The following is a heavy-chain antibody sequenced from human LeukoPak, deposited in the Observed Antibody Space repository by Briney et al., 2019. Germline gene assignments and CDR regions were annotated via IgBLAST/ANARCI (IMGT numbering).Heavy chain of an antibody. D-gene: IGHD5-24*01. CDR3: AKGGPQFFDY. Sequence: GGSLRLSCAASGFTFSSYAMSWVRQAPGKGLEWISGISNSGDTTYDADSVKGRFTISRDNSKSTLYLQMNSLRVEDTAIYYCAKGGPQFFDYWGQGTLVTVSS. J-gene: IGHJ4*02. V-gene: IGHV3-23*01. CDR1: GFTFSSYA. CDR2: ISNSGDTT.